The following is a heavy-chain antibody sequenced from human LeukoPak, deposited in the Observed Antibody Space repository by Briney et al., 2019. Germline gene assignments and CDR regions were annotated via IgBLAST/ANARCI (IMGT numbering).Heavy chain of an antibody. V-gene: IGHV4-4*07. CDR1: GDFISSYY. J-gene: IGHJ4*02. D-gene: IGHD6-19*01. CDR2: IYSSGST. Sequence: SETLSLTCTVSGDFISSYYWSWIRQPAGKGLEWIGRIYSSGSTNYNPSLKSRVTMSVDTSKNQFSLKLSSVTAAHTAVYYCAREGGSGWSGVDYWGQGTLVTVSS. CDR3: AREGGSGWSGVDY.